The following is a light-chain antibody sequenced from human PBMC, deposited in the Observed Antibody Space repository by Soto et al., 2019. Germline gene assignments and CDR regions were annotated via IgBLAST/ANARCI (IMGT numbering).Light chain of an antibody. V-gene: IGKV1-39*01. J-gene: IGKJ4*01. CDR1: QSIGKH. Sequence: IQMTQSPSFLCASVGDIVSITCRASQSIGKHLNWYQQKPGKAPKFLIYGASTLQSGVPSRFTGSGSGTDFTLTVNSLQAEDFATYYCQEGNSFPPTFGGGTKVDIK. CDR2: GAS. CDR3: QEGNSFPPT.